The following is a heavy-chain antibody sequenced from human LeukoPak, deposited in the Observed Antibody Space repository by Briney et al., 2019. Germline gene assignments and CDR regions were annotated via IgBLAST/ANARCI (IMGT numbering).Heavy chain of an antibody. V-gene: IGHV3-48*03. J-gene: IGHJ4*02. CDR1: GFTFSSYE. CDR2: ISSSGSTI. Sequence: GGSLRLSCAASGFTFSSYEMNWVRQAPGKGLEWVSYISSSGSTIYYADSVKGRFTISRDNAKNSLYLQMNSLRAEDTAVYYCARSGYWPYFDYWGQGTLVTVSS. D-gene: IGHD6-13*01. CDR3: ARSGYWPYFDY.